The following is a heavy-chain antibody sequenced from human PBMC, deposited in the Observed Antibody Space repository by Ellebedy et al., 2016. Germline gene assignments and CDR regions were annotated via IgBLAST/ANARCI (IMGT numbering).Heavy chain of an antibody. V-gene: IGHV1-69*13. CDR1: GGTLNSNA. CDR3: ASHHSYYYDTTGYYWDYFDY. J-gene: IGHJ4*02. D-gene: IGHD3-22*01. CDR2: IMPISGTT. Sequence: SVKVSCXASGGTLNSNAISWVRQAPGQGLEWMGGIMPISGTTNYAQKFQGRVTITADESTSTAYMELSSLRSEDTAMYYCASHHSYYYDTTGYYWDYFDYWGQGTLVTVSS.